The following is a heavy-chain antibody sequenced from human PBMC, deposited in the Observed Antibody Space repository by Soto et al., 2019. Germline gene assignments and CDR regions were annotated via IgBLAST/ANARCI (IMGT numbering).Heavy chain of an antibody. Sequence: QVQLQESGPGLVKPSQTLSLTCTVSGGSISSGGYYWSWIRQHPGKGLEWIGYIYYSGSTYYNPSLKSRVTISVDTSKNQFSLKLSSVTAADTAVYYCARVGNNYDFWSGYPRGSWFDPWGQGTLVTVSS. J-gene: IGHJ5*02. CDR2: IYYSGST. CDR1: GGSISSGGYY. D-gene: IGHD3-3*01. V-gene: IGHV4-31*03. CDR3: ARVGNNYDFWSGYPRGSWFDP.